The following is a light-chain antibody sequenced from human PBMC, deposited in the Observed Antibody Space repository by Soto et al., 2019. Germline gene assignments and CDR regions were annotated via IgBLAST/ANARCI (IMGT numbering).Light chain of an antibody. Sequence: QSALTQPASVSGSPGQSITISCTGTSSGVGGYNYVSWYQQHPGKAPKLMIYEVSNRPSGVSNRFSGSKSGNTASLTISGLQAEDEADYYCSSYTSSSTPSVVFGGGTKLTVL. V-gene: IGLV2-14*01. CDR1: SSGVGGYNY. CDR3: SSYTSSSTPSVV. CDR2: EVS. J-gene: IGLJ2*01.